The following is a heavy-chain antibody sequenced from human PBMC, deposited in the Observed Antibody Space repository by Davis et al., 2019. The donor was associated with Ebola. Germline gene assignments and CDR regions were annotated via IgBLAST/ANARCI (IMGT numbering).Heavy chain of an antibody. CDR3: AREMCSGFGGGIRDCYGMDV. CDR2: FNPEDGET. CDR1: GYTLTELS. Sequence: ASVKVSCKVSGYTLTELSMHWVRQAPGKGLEWMGGFNPEDGETIYAQKFQGRVTMTEDTSTDTAYMELSSLRSEDTAVYYCAREMCSGFGGGIRDCYGMDVWGQGTTVTVSS. J-gene: IGHJ6*02. D-gene: IGHD3-16*01. V-gene: IGHV1-24*01.